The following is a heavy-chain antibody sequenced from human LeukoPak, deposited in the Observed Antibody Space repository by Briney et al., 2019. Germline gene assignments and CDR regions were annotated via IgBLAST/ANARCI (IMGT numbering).Heavy chain of an antibody. Sequence: GGSLRLSCAASGFTFSSYGMHWVRQAPGKGPEWVAFIRYDGSNKYYADSVKGRFTISRDNSKNTLYLQMNSLRAEDTAVYYCAKVPDFWSAYDAFDIWGQGTMVTVSS. CDR3: AKVPDFWSAYDAFDI. J-gene: IGHJ3*02. CDR1: GFTFSSYG. CDR2: IRYDGSNK. D-gene: IGHD3-3*01. V-gene: IGHV3-30*02.